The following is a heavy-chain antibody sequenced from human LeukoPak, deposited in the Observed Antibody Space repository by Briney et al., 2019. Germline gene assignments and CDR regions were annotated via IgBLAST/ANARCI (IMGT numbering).Heavy chain of an antibody. Sequence: GGSLRLSCAVSGFTFSNYNMNWVRQAPGKGLEWVSYLSSSSSIIYYADSVKGRFTISRDNAKNSLYLQMNSLRAEDTAVYYCARHSGYCSSTSCYVGNWFDPWGQGTLVTVSS. CDR1: GFTFSNYN. J-gene: IGHJ5*02. CDR3: ARHSGYCSSTSCYVGNWFDP. V-gene: IGHV3-21*05. D-gene: IGHD2-2*01. CDR2: LSSSSSII.